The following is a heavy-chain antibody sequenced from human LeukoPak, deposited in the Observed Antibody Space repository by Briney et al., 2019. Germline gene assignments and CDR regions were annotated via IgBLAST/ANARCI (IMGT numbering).Heavy chain of an antibody. CDR1: GGSIRSHY. CDR2: VFYSGST. J-gene: IGHJ3*02. D-gene: IGHD6-13*01. V-gene: IGHV4-59*11. CDR3: ARVVPKQQLVDAFDI. Sequence: SETLSLTCTVPGGSIRSHYSSWSPHRPGKGGGRSGYVFYSGSTNYNPSLKSRVSISVDTSKKQLSLKLSSVTAEDTAVYYCARVVPKQQLVDAFDIWGQGTMVTVSS.